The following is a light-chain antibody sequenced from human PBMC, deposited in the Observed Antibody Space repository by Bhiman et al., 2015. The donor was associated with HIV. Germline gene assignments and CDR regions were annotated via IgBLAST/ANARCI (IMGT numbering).Light chain of an antibody. V-gene: IGLV6-57*02. J-gene: IGLJ3*02. CDR3: QSYDTTDHWV. Sequence: KFMLTQPHSVSESPGKTVTISCTDNSGNIADNDVQWYQKRPGSAPTAVMYAHNQRPSGVPDRFSGSIDYSSNSASLTISGLKSEDEADYYCQSYDTTDHWVFGGGTKLTVL. CDR1: SGNIADND. CDR2: AHN.